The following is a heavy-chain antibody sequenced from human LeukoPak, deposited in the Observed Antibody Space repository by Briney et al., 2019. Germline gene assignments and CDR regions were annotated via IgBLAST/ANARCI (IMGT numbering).Heavy chain of an antibody. J-gene: IGHJ1*01. V-gene: IGHV1-8*01. CDR2: MNPNSGNT. CDR3: ATGGYNWNYGYSAEYFQH. CDR1: GYTFTSYD. D-gene: IGHD1-7*01. Sequence: GASVKVSCKASGYTFTSYDINWVRQATGQGLEWMGWMNPNSGNTGYAQKFQGRVTMTRNTSISTAYMELSSLRSEDTAVYYCATGGYNWNYGYSAEYFQHWGQGTLVTVSS.